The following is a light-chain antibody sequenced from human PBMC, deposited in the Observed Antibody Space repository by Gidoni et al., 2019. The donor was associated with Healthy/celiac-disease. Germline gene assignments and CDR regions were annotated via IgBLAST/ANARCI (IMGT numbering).Light chain of an antibody. CDR2: GAS. CDR1: QSVSSSY. Sequence: EIVLTQPPGTLSLSPGERATLSCRASQSVSSSYLAWYQQKPGQAPRLLIYGASRRATGIPDRFSGSGSGTDFTLTISRLEPEDFAVYYCQQYGSSMYTFXXXTKLEIK. J-gene: IGKJ2*01. CDR3: QQYGSSMYT. V-gene: IGKV3-20*01.